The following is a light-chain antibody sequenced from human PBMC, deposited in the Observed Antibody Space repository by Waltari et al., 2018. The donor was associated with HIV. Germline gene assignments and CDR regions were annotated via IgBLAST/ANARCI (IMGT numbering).Light chain of an antibody. J-gene: IGLJ3*02. V-gene: IGLV2-23*02. CDR3: SSYAGSNIWV. Sequence: QSALTQPASVSGSPGQSITISCTGTNSNVGSFNFVSWYQQHPGKAPRLMIYEVTKRPSGLANRSSGTKSGNTASLTIAGLQAEDEAYYYCSSYAGSNIWVFGGGTKLTVL. CDR2: EVT. CDR1: NSNVGSFNF.